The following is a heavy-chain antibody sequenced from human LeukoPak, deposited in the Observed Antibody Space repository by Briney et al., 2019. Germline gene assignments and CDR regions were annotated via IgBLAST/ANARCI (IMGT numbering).Heavy chain of an antibody. Sequence: TSETLSLTCTVSGGSISSYYWSWIRQPLGKGLEWIGYIYYSGSTNYNPSLMSRVTISVDTSKNQFSLKLSSVTAADTAVYYCAATGGNSFPIDYWGQGTLVTVSS. D-gene: IGHD4-23*01. V-gene: IGHV4-59*01. CDR2: IYYSGST. CDR3: AATGGNSFPIDY. CDR1: GGSISSYY. J-gene: IGHJ4*02.